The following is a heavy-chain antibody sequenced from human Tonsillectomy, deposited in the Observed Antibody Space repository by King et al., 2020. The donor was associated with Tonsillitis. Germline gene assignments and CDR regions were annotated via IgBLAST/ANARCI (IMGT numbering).Heavy chain of an antibody. CDR2: IRYDGNNK. CDR3: SKDPYYYDNSGYPYFDS. Sequence: VQLVESGGGVVQPGGSLRLSCAASGFTFSSYGLHWVRQAPGKGLEWVAFIRYDGNNKYYADSVKGRFTISRDNSKSTLYLQMNSLRAEDTAVYYCSKDPYYYDNSGYPYFDSWGQGTLVPVSS. V-gene: IGHV3-30*02. J-gene: IGHJ4*02. CDR1: GFTFSSYG. D-gene: IGHD3-22*01.